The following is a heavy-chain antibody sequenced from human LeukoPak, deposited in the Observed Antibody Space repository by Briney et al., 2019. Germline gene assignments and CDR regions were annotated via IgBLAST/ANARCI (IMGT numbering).Heavy chain of an antibody. V-gene: IGHV4-34*01. Sequence: SETLSLTCAVYGGSFSGYYWSWIRQPPGKGLEWIGEINHSGSTNYNPSLKSRVTISVDTSKNQFSLKLSSVTAADTAVYYCGSSGSFFFGFDYWGQGNLVTASS. CDR2: INHSGST. D-gene: IGHD3-10*01. CDR1: GGSFSGYY. J-gene: IGHJ4*02. CDR3: GSSGSFFFGFDY.